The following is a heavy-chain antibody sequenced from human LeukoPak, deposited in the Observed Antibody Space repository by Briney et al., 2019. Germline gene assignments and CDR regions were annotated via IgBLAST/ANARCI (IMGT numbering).Heavy chain of an antibody. D-gene: IGHD4-17*01. CDR2: IYTSGST. V-gene: IGHV4-4*07. Sequence: TSETLPLTCTVSGGSISSYYWSWIRQPAGKGLEWIGRIYTSGSTNYNPSLKSRVTMSVDTSKNQFSLKLSSVTAADTAVYYCARDKGGDYPYYYYYMDVWGKGTTVTVSS. CDR3: ARDKGGDYPYYYYYMDV. J-gene: IGHJ6*03. CDR1: GGSISSYY.